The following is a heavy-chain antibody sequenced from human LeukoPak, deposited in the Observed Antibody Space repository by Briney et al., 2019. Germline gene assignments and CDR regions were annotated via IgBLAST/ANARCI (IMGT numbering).Heavy chain of an antibody. J-gene: IGHJ3*02. D-gene: IGHD4-23*01. CDR2: IYNSGNT. Sequence: SETLSLTCTVSGGSISSYYWNWIRQPPGKGLEWIGYIYNSGNTIYNPSLKSRVTISVDTSKNQFSLKLSSVTAADTAVYYCARVEYGGNSGAFDIWGQGTMVTVSS. CDR1: GGSISSYY. V-gene: IGHV4-59*12. CDR3: ARVEYGGNSGAFDI.